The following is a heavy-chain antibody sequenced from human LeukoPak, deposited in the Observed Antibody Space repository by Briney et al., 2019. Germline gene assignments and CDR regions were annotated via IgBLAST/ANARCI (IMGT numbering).Heavy chain of an antibody. V-gene: IGHV1-2*06. CDR2: INPNSGGA. J-gene: IGHJ4*02. CDR3: ASILYYYDSSHY. CDR1: GYTFTGYY. D-gene: IGHD3-22*01. Sequence: GASVKVSCKASGYTFTGYYMHWVRQAPGQGLEWMGRINPNSGGANYAQKFQGRVTMTRDTSISTAYMELSRLRSDDTAVYYCASILYYYDSSHYWGQGTLVTVSS.